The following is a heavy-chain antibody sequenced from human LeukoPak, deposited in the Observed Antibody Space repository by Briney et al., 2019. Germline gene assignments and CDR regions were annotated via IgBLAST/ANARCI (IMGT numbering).Heavy chain of an antibody. CDR1: GFTFSSYE. J-gene: IGHJ6*04. V-gene: IGHV3-48*03. Sequence: GSLRPSCAASGFTFSSYEMNWVRQAPGKGLEWVSYISSSGSTIYYADSVKGRFTISRDNAKNSLYLQMNSLRAEDTAVYYCARVPLHDYYYYYGMDVWGKGTTVTVSS. CDR2: ISSSGSTI. CDR3: ARVPLHDYYYYYGMDV.